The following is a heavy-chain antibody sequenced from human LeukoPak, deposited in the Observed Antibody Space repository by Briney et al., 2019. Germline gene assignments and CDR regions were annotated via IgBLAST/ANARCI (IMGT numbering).Heavy chain of an antibody. CDR2: ISAYNGYT. D-gene: IGHD3-22*01. J-gene: IGHJ5*02. CDR1: GYTFTSYG. V-gene: IGHV1-18*01. Sequence: GASVEVSCKASGYTFTSYGISWVRQAPGQGLEWMGWISAYNGYTKYAEKLQGRVTMTTDTSTSTAYMELRSLRSDDTAVYYCARAKYDSSGYYWFDPWGQGTLVTVSS. CDR3: ARAKYDSSGYYWFDP.